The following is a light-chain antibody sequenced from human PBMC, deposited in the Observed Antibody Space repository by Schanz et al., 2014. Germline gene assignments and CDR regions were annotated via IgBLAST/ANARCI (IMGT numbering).Light chain of an antibody. CDR1: QSISTY. V-gene: IGKV1-39*01. J-gene: IGKJ1*01. CDR2: AAS. Sequence: IQLTQSPSSLSASVGDRVTITCRASQSISTYLNWYQQKLGKAPNLLIYAASILQSGVPSRFSGSGSGTEFTLTISSLQPDDFASYHCLHYNVFSGAFGQGTKVEIK. CDR3: LHYNVFSGA.